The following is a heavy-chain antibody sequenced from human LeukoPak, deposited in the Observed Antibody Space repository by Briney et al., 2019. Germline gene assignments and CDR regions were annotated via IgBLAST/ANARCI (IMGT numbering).Heavy chain of an antibody. Sequence: GGSLRLSCAASGFTFNTYNMNWVRQAPGKGLEWVPSITSGSSYIFYADSVKGRFTISRDNTKNSLYLQMNSLRAEDTAVYYCARYSGTYRDFWGQGTLVTVSS. CDR2: ITSGSSYI. D-gene: IGHD1-26*01. V-gene: IGHV3-21*01. CDR3: ARYSGTYRDF. CDR1: GFTFNTYN. J-gene: IGHJ4*02.